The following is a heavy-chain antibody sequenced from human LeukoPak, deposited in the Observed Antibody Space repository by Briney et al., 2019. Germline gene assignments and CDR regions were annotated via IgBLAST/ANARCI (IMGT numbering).Heavy chain of an antibody. CDR1: GYTFSSYA. CDR3: ARENSGWEHFDY. CDR2: ISYDGSNK. V-gene: IGHV3-30*04. D-gene: IGHD6-19*01. J-gene: IGHJ4*02. Sequence: GGSLRLSCAASGYTFSSYAIHWVRQAPGKGLEWVAVISYDGSNKYYADSVKGRFTISRDNSKNTLYLQMSSLRAEDTAAYYCARENSGWEHFDYWGQGTLVTVSS.